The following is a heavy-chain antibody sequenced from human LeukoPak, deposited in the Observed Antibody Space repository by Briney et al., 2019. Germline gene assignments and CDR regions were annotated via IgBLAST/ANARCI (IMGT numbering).Heavy chain of an antibody. J-gene: IGHJ5*02. CDR1: GYTLTELS. CDR3: ARVGYDILTGWGWFDP. D-gene: IGHD3-9*01. V-gene: IGHV1-24*01. Sequence: ASVKVSCKVSGYTLTELSMHWVRQAPGKGLEWMGGFDPEDGETIYAQKFQGRVTITRDTSASTAYMELSSLRSEDTAVYYCARVGYDILTGWGWFDPWGQGTLVTVSS. CDR2: FDPEDGET.